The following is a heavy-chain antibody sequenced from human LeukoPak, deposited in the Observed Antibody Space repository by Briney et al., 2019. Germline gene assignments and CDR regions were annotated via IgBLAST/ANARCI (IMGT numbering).Heavy chain of an antibody. Sequence: GGSLRLSCAASGFTFSSYSMNWVRQAPGKGLEWVSSISSSSSYIYYADSVKGLFTISRDNAKNTLYLQMNSLRAEDTAVYYCARDPTYYYDSSSFDYWGQGTLVTVSS. CDR3: ARDPTYYYDSSSFDY. D-gene: IGHD3-22*01. V-gene: IGHV3-21*01. J-gene: IGHJ4*02. CDR1: GFTFSSYS. CDR2: ISSSSSYI.